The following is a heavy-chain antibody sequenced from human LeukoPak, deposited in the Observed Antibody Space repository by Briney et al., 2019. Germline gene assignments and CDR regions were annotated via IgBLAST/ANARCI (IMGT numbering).Heavy chain of an antibody. CDR3: ARVDTATWFDY. CDR2: ISSSGSTI. CDR1: GFTFSDYY. Sequence: KAGGSLRLSCAASGFTFSDYYMSWIRQAPGKGREWDSYISSSGSTIYYAGSVKGRFTISRDNAKNSLYLQMNSLRAEDTAVYYCARVDTATWFDYWGQGTLVTVS. D-gene: IGHD5-18*01. J-gene: IGHJ4*02. V-gene: IGHV3-11*01.